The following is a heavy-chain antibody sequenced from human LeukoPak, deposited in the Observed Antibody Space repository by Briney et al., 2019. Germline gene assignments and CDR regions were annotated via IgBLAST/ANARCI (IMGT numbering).Heavy chain of an antibody. J-gene: IGHJ6*03. CDR3: ARLGCSSTSCYSLGYYYMDV. Sequence: PSETLSLTCTVSVGSISSSSYYWGWIRQPPGKGLEWIGSIYYSGSTYYNPSLKSRVTISVDTSKNQFSLKLSSVTAADTAVYYCARLGCSSTSCYSLGYYYMDVWGKGTTVTVSS. V-gene: IGHV4-39*01. D-gene: IGHD2-2*01. CDR2: IYYSGST. CDR1: VGSISSSSYY.